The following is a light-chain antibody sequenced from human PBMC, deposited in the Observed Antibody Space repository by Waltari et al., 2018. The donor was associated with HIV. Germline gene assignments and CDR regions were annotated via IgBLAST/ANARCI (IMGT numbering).Light chain of an antibody. Sequence: QSVLTQPPSVSGAPGQRVHLSCTGSNSNIGARYDVHWYQQFPGASPKLIIDGNKNRPSGGPDRFTSSKSGTAASRAITGLQADDEADYYCQSYDSSVNGLVIFGGGTKLTVL. CDR1: NSNIGARYD. CDR2: GNK. CDR3: QSYDSSVNGLVI. V-gene: IGLV1-40*01. J-gene: IGLJ2*01.